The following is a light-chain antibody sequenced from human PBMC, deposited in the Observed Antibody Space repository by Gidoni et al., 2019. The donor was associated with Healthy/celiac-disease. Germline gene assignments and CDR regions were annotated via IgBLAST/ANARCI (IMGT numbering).Light chain of an antibody. CDR1: KSMSSY. CDR2: AAS. CDR3: QRSYSTPPWT. V-gene: IGKV1-39*01. Sequence: DIQMNPSPSALSASVGDRGTITCRASKSMSSYFKWYLQKPGKAPKLLIYAASSLQSGVPTRFSGSGSGTAFTLTISSLQPEAFATYYFQRSYSTPPWTCGQGTKVDI. J-gene: IGKJ1*01.